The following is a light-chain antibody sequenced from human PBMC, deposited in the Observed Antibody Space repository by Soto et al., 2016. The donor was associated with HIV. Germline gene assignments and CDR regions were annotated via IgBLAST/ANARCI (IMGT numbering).Light chain of an antibody. CDR1: NIGSKS. V-gene: IGLV3-21*02. CDR2: DDS. CDR3: QVWDNTSDQGV. Sequence: SYELTQPPSVSVAPGQTARITCEGDNIGSKSVHWYQQRPGQAPVLVVFDDSDRPSHIPDRFSGSNSEDTATLTISSVEAGDEADYYCQVWDNTSDQGVFGTGTKVTVL. J-gene: IGLJ1*01.